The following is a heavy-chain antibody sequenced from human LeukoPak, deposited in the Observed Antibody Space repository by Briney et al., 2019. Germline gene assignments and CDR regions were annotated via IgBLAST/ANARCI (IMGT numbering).Heavy chain of an antibody. CDR2: IYHSGST. Sequence: SETLSLTCTVSGYSISSGYYWGWIRQPPGKGLEWIGSIYHSGSTYYNPSLKSRVTISVDTSKNQFSLKLSSVTAADTAAYYCARVSSSSSFVGYYYYYMDVWGKGTTVTVSS. CDR3: ARVSSSSSFVGYYYYYMDV. D-gene: IGHD6-6*01. CDR1: GYSISSGYY. V-gene: IGHV4-38-2*02. J-gene: IGHJ6*03.